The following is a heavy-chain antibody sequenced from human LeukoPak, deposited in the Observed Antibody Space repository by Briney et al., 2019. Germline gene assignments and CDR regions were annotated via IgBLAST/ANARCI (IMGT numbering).Heavy chain of an antibody. CDR2: AHHSERT. CDR1: GGSISYHY. Sequence: SETLSLTCTVSGGSISYHYWSWIRQPTGKGLEWIGNAHHSERTNYNPSLNSRVTTSVDTSKNQISLKLRSVTAADTAVSSCARELGNNVDTAMVFDYWGQGALVTVSS. J-gene: IGHJ4*02. CDR3: ARELGNNVDTAMVFDY. D-gene: IGHD5-18*01. V-gene: IGHV4-59*11.